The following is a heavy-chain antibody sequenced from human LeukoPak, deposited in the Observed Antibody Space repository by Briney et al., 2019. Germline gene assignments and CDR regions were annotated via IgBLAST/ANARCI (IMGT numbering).Heavy chain of an antibody. D-gene: IGHD5-18*01. J-gene: IGHJ3*02. CDR1: GYTFTGYY. CDR3: ARGGHTAMGPDDAFDI. V-gene: IGHV1-2*04. CDR2: INLNSGGT. Sequence: ASVKVSCKASGYTFTGYYMHWVRQAPGQGLEWMGWINLNSGGTNYAQKFQGWVTMTRDTSISTAYMELSRLRSDDTAVYYCARGGHTAMGPDDAFDIWGQGTMVTVSS.